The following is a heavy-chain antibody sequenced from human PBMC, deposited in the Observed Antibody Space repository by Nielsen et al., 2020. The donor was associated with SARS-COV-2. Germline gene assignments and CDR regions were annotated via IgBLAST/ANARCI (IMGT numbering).Heavy chain of an antibody. Sequence: SETLSLTCTVSGGSISSYYWSWIRQPLGKGLEWIGYIYYSGSTNYNPSLKSRVTISVDTSKNQFSLKLSSVTAADTAVYYCARDSVGATTLSFDYWGQGTLVTVSS. CDR1: GGSISSYY. V-gene: IGHV4-59*01. D-gene: IGHD1-26*01. J-gene: IGHJ4*02. CDR3: ARDSVGATTLSFDY. CDR2: IYYSGST.